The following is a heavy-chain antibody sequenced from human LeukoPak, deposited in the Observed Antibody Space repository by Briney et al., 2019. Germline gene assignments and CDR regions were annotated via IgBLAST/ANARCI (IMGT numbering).Heavy chain of an antibody. CDR2: IAYVGNIQ. J-gene: IGHJ6*03. CDR1: GFTFSKYP. D-gene: IGHD3-10*01. V-gene: IGHV3-30*04. CDR3: ARGVDTYGSNYMDV. Sequence: GGSLRLSCAASGFTFSKYPMFWIRQAPGKGLEWLAVIAYVGNIQYYADSVRGRFTISRDNSKNTLYLDINGLRSEDTAVYYCARGVDTYGSNYMDVWGKGTAVTV.